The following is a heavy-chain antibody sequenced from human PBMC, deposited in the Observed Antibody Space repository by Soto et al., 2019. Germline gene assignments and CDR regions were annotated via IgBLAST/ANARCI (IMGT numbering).Heavy chain of an antibody. CDR2: ISGSGGST. Sequence: GGSLRLSCAASGFTFSSYAMSWVRQAPGKGLEWVSAISGSGGSTYYADSVKGRFTISRDNSKNTLYLQMDSLRAEDTAVYYCAKDGITMIVVVYYFDYWGQGTLVTVSS. D-gene: IGHD3-22*01. CDR1: GFTFSSYA. J-gene: IGHJ4*02. CDR3: AKDGITMIVVVYYFDY. V-gene: IGHV3-23*01.